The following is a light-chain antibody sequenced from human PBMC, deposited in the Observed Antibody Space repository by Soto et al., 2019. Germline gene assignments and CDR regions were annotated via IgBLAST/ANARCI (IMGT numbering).Light chain of an antibody. CDR1: QDISNY. V-gene: IGKV1-33*01. Sequence: DIQMTQSPSSLSASVGDRVTITCQASQDISNYLNWYQQKPGKAPKLLIYDASNLERGVPSRFSESGSGTDFTFTISSLQPEDIATYYCQQYDNLPITFGGGTKVEIK. CDR2: DAS. CDR3: QQYDNLPIT. J-gene: IGKJ4*01.